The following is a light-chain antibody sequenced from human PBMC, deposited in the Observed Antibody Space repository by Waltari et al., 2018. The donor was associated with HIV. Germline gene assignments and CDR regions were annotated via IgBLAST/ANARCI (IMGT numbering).Light chain of an antibody. Sequence: QSALTQPASVSGSPGQSIPISCTGTSSDVGCYNYVSWYQQHPGKAPKLMIYDVSNRPSGVSNRFSGSKSGNTASLTISGLQAEDEADYYCSSYTSSSTYVFGTGTKVTVL. J-gene: IGLJ1*01. V-gene: IGLV2-14*03. CDR3: SSYTSSSTYV. CDR1: SSDVGCYNY. CDR2: DVS.